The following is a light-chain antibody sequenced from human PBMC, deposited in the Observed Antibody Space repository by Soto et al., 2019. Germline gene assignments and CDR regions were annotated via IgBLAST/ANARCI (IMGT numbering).Light chain of an antibody. CDR1: KMGNKF. J-gene: IGLJ3*02. CDR2: EDK. CDR3: QAWDSSTWV. V-gene: IGLV3-1*01. Sequence: SYELTQPPSVSVSPGQTACITCAGDKMGNKFAFWYQQKPGQSPLLVIYEDKKRPSGIPERFSGSNSGNTATLTISGTQAMDEADYYCQAWDSSTWVFGGGTKLTVL.